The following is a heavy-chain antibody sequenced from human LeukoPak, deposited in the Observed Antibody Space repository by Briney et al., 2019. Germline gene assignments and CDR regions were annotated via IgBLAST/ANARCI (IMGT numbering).Heavy chain of an antibody. V-gene: IGHV1-2*02. CDR2: ISPNSGGT. CDR1: GYRFTSYG. D-gene: IGHD7-27*01. CDR3: AIQPWGSGNNWYFDL. Sequence: ASVKVSCKASGYRFTSYGITWVRQAPGQGLEWMGWISPNSGGTDYAQRFQGRVTMTRDTSISTAYMELSSLRSDDTAVYYCAIQPWGSGNNWYFDLWGRGTLVTVSS. J-gene: IGHJ2*01.